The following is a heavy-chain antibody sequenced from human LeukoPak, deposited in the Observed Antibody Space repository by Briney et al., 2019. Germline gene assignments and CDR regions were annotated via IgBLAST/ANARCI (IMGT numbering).Heavy chain of an antibody. D-gene: IGHD3-16*02. CDR3: ARGSLQRSRTLDY. Sequence: SETLSLTCAVYGGSFSGYYWSWIRQPPGKGLEWIGEINHSGSTNYNPSLKSRVTISVDTSKNQFSLKLSSVTAADTAVYYCARGSLQRSRTLDYWGQGTLVTVSS. CDR1: GGSFSGYY. V-gene: IGHV4-34*01. J-gene: IGHJ4*02. CDR2: INHSGST.